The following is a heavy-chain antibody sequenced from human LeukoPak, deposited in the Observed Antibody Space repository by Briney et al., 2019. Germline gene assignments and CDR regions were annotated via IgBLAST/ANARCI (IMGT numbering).Heavy chain of an antibody. J-gene: IGHJ3*02. CDR1: GYTFTGHY. CDR2: INPKSGGT. CDR3: ARDGNWHIVVVPAAAHAFDI. D-gene: IGHD2-2*01. Sequence: ASVKVSCKASGYTFTGHYVHWVREAPGQGLEWMGWINPKSGGTNYAQKFQGSVTMTRDTSISTAYLELSRLRSDDTAVYYCARDGNWHIVVVPAAAHAFDIWGQGTMVTVSS. V-gene: IGHV1-2*02.